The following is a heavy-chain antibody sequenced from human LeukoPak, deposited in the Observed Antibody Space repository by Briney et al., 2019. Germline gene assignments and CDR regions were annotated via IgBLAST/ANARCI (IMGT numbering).Heavy chain of an antibody. Sequence: SETLSLTCTVSGASVSSTEHYWSWVRQPPGKGLEWIGSIYYSGSTYYNPSLKSRVTISVDTSKNQFSLKLSSVTAADTAVYYCASSVSRGTIAARPFDYWGQGTLVTVSS. CDR2: IYYSGST. V-gene: IGHV4-39*07. CDR1: GASVSSTEHY. J-gene: IGHJ4*02. CDR3: ASSVSRGTIAARPFDY. D-gene: IGHD6-6*01.